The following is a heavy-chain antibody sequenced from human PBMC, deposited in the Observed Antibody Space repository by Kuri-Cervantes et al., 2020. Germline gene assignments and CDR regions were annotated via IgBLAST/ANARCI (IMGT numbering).Heavy chain of an antibody. CDR3: ARGGVEWDYDSSGESYYFDY. CDR2: ICGSGGGT. V-gene: IGHV3-NL1*01. J-gene: IGHJ4*02. CDR1: VFTFSSYA. Sequence: GALKISCAASVFTFSSYAMHWVRSAPGKGLEWVSGICGSGGGTYYADSVKGRFTISRDNSKNTLYLQMNSLRAEDTAVYYCARGGVEWDYDSSGESYYFDYWGQGTLVTVSS. D-gene: IGHD3-22*01.